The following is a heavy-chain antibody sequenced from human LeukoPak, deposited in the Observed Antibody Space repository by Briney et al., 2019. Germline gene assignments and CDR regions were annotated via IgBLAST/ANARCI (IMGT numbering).Heavy chain of an antibody. CDR1: GCTFTSYG. Sequence: ASVKVSCKASGCTFTSYGISWVRQAPGQGLEWMGWISAYNGNTNYAQKLQGRVTMTTDTSTSTAYMELRSLRSDDTAVYYCARDSYYYDSSGHLPDYWGQGTLVTVSS. CDR2: ISAYNGNT. V-gene: IGHV1-18*01. D-gene: IGHD3-22*01. CDR3: ARDSYYYDSSGHLPDY. J-gene: IGHJ4*02.